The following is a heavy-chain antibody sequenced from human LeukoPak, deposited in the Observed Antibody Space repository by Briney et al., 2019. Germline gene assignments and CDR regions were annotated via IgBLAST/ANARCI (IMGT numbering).Heavy chain of an antibody. CDR3: ARDWYCSSTSCYSRDHYFDY. V-gene: IGHV3-30-3*01. D-gene: IGHD2-2*01. CDR1: GFTFSSYA. Sequence: GGSLRLSCAASGFTFSSYAMHWVRQAPGKGPEWVAVISYDGSNKYYADSVKGRFTISRDNSKNTLYLQMNSLRAEDTAVYYCARDWYCSSTSCYSRDHYFDYWGQGTLVTVSS. J-gene: IGHJ4*02. CDR2: ISYDGSNK.